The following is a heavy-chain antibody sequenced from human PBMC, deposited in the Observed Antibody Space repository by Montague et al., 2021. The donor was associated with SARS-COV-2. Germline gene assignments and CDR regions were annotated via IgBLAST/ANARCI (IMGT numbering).Heavy chain of an antibody. D-gene: IGHD3-22*01. Sequence: SETLSLTCAVSGGSISSSNWWSWVRQPPGKGLEWIGEIYHSGSTNYNPSLKSRVTISVDKSKNQFSLKLSSVTAADTAVYYRAREPYYYDSSGLNYYYYGMDVWGQGTTVTVSS. CDR3: AREPYYYDSSGLNYYYYGMDV. V-gene: IGHV4-4*02. CDR2: IYHSGST. J-gene: IGHJ6*02. CDR1: GGSISSSNW.